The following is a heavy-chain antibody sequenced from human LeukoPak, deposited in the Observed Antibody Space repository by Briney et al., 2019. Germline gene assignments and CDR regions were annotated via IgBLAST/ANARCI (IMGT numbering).Heavy chain of an antibody. J-gene: IGHJ4*02. CDR1: GVSVSSNY. CDR3: AKLKRYSGYGENYFDY. CDR2: IGGSADNI. Sequence: GGSLRLSCAASGVSVSSNYMTWVRQAPGKGLEWVSGIGGSADNIDYADSVKGRFTISRDNSKNTLYLQMNSLRAEDTAVYYCAKLKRYSGYGENYFDYWGQGTLVTVSS. V-gene: IGHV3-23*01. D-gene: IGHD5-12*01.